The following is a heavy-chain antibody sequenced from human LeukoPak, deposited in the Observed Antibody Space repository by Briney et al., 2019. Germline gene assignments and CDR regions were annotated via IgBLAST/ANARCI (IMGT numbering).Heavy chain of an antibody. CDR2: ISSSSSYI. V-gene: IGHV3-21*01. D-gene: IGHD3-10*01. J-gene: IGHJ4*02. CDR1: GFTFSSYS. Sequence: GGSLRLSCAASGFTFSSYSMNWVRQAPGKGLEWVSSISSSSSYIYYADSVKGRFTISRDNAKNSLYLQMNSLRAEDTAVYYCVRDRLWFGELHLFDYWGQGTLVTVSS. CDR3: VRDRLWFGELHLFDY.